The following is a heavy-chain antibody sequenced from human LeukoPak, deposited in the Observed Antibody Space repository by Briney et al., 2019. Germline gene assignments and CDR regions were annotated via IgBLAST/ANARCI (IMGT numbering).Heavy chain of an antibody. CDR1: GFTFSSYE. Sequence: GGSLRLSCAASGFTFSSYEMNWVRQAPGKGLEWVSYISSSGSTIYYADSVKGRFTISRDNAKNSLYLQMNSLRAEDTAVYYCARDRSGYHYYGMDVWGQGTTVTVSS. CDR3: ARDRSGYHYYGMDV. V-gene: IGHV3-48*03. D-gene: IGHD1-26*01. J-gene: IGHJ6*02. CDR2: ISSSGSTI.